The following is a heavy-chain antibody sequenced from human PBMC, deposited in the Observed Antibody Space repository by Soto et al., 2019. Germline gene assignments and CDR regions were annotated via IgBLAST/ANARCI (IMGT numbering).Heavy chain of an antibody. V-gene: IGHV5-10-1*01. CDR3: ASNKKWNYYYGMDV. CDR1: GYSFTSYW. Sequence: GESLKISCKGSGYSFTSYWISWVRQMPGKGLEWMGRIDPSDSYTKYSPSFQGHVTISADKSISTAYLQWSSLKASDTAMYYCASNKKWNYYYGMDVPGQRTTVTVYS. CDR2: IDPSDSYT. J-gene: IGHJ6*02. D-gene: IGHD1-1*01.